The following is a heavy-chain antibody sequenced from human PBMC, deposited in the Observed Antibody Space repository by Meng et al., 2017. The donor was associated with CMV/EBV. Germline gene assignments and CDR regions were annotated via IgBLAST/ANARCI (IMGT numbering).Heavy chain of an antibody. D-gene: IGHD3-10*01. V-gene: IGHV1-69*10. CDR2: IIPILGIA. Sequence: SVKVSCKASGGTFSSYAISWVRQAPGQGLEWMGGIIPILGIANYAQKFQGRVTITADKSTSTAYMELSSLRSEDTAVYYCARGLRDRGVRYYGMDVWGQGTTVTSP. CDR1: GGTFSSYA. J-gene: IGHJ6*02. CDR3: ARGLRDRGVRYYGMDV.